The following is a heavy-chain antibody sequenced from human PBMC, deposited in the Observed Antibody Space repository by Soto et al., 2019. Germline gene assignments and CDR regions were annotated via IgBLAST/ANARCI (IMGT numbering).Heavy chain of an antibody. CDR2: ISTTGNT. J-gene: IGHJ4*02. D-gene: IGHD1-7*01. CDR1: GDTITSFS. CDR3: EGESGENWSYEAY. V-gene: IGHV4-4*07. Sequence: PSETLSLTCTVSGDTITSFSWNWIRQSAGKGLEWIGRISTTGNTHYNPSLESRVTMSLDTSKNPFSLKLTSVTAADTAVYYCEGESGENWSYEAYWGQGTLVTVSS.